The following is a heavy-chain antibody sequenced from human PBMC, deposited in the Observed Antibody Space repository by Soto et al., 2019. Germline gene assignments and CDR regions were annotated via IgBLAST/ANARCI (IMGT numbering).Heavy chain of an antibody. Sequence: PGESLKISCKGSGYSFTSYWISWVRQMPGKGLEWMGRIDPSDSYTNYSPSFQGHVTISADKSISTAYPQWSSLKASDTAMYYCARHPSGYSYYYYGMDVWGRGTTVTVSS. CDR1: GYSFTSYW. CDR3: ARHPSGYSYYYYGMDV. V-gene: IGHV5-10-1*01. J-gene: IGHJ6*02. CDR2: IDPSDSYT. D-gene: IGHD3-3*01.